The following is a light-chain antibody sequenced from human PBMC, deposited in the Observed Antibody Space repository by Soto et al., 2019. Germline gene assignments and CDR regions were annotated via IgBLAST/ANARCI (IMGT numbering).Light chain of an antibody. CDR2: GAS. V-gene: IGKV3-20*01. CDR1: QSVSSSY. J-gene: IGKJ1*01. CDR3: QQYGSSPRT. Sequence: DIVLTQSPSTLSLSPGERATLSCRASQSVSSSYLAWYQQKPGPAPRLLIYGASSRATGIPDRCSSSGSGTDFPLTISRLEPEDVAVYYCQQYGSSPRTFGQGTKVEIK.